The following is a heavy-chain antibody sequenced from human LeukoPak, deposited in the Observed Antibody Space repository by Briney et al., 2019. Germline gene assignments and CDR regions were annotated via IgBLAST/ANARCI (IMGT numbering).Heavy chain of an antibody. CDR2: IYPGDSDT. D-gene: IGHD2-15*01. CDR3: ARHQFIYSVGNWFDP. Sequence: GESLKISCKGSGYSFTSYWIGWVRQMPGKGLEWMGIIYPGDSDTRYSPSFQGQVTISADKSISTAYLQWSSLKASDTAMYYCARHQFIYSVGNWFDPWGQGTLVTVSS. V-gene: IGHV5-51*01. CDR1: GYSFTSYW. J-gene: IGHJ5*02.